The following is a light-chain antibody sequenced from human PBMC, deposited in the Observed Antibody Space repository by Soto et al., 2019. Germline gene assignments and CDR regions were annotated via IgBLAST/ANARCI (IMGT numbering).Light chain of an antibody. CDR1: SSDVGAYKY. J-gene: IGLJ1*01. Sequence: QSVLAQPASVSGSPGQSITISCTGTSSDVGAYKYVSWYQQHPGKAPKLMIYEVSNRPSGVSNRFSGSKSGNTASVTISGLQAEDEADYYCSSYTSTNTQVFGTGTKVPS. CDR3: SSYTSTNTQV. V-gene: IGLV2-14*01. CDR2: EVS.